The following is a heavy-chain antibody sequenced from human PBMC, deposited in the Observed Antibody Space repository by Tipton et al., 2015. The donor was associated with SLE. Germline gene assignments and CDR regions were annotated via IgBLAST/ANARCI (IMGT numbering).Heavy chain of an antibody. Sequence: QSGAEVKKPGSSVKVSCQASGYTFTYYAMTWLRQAPGQGLEWMGGIIPVLDTENYAQKFQGRVTITTDESTNTVSMELSSLTSEDTAVYFCARGPFDQTGTGTYFDYWGQGTLVTVSS. CDR2: IIPVLDTE. CDR1: GYTFTYYA. J-gene: IGHJ4*02. V-gene: IGHV1-69*05. CDR3: ARGPFDQTGTGTYFDY. D-gene: IGHD3/OR15-3a*01.